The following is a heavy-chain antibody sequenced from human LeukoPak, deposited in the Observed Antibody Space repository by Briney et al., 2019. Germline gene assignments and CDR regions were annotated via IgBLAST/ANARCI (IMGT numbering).Heavy chain of an antibody. D-gene: IGHD3-22*01. V-gene: IGHV1-18*01. Sequence: ASVKVSCKASGYTFTSYGISWVRQAPGQGLEWMGWISAYNGNTNYAQKLQGRVTMTTDTSTSTAYMELRSLRSDDTAVYYRARVLGGITMIPQLGFDPWGQGTLVTVSS. CDR2: ISAYNGNT. CDR3: ARVLGGITMIPQLGFDP. J-gene: IGHJ5*02. CDR1: GYTFTSYG.